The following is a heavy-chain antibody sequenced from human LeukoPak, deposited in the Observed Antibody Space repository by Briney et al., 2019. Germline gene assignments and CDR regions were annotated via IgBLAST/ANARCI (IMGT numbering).Heavy chain of an antibody. CDR2: IWYDGTNK. V-gene: IGHV3-30*02. D-gene: IGHD3/OR15-3a*01. Sequence: GGSLRLSCAASGFTFSSHGMHWVRQAPGKGLEWVAFIWYDGTNKYYADSVKGRFTISRDNSKNTLYLQMSSLRADDTAVYYCAKDWTGTSYYFEYWGQGTLVTVSS. CDR3: AKDWTGTSYYFEY. J-gene: IGHJ4*02. CDR1: GFTFSSHG.